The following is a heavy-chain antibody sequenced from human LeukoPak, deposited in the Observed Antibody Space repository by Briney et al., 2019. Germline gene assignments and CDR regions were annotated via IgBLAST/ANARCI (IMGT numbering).Heavy chain of an antibody. CDR2: IKYDGSQK. Sequence: GGSLRLSCAASGFTLGGYWMTWLRQAPGEGLEWVGNIKYDGSQKYYVDSVKGRFTISRDNAKNSLYLQMNSLSAEDTAVYYCARDSPEPGQFFDYWGQGTLVTVSS. V-gene: IGHV3-7*04. CDR1: GFTLGGYW. J-gene: IGHJ4*02. D-gene: IGHD1-14*01. CDR3: ARDSPEPGQFFDY.